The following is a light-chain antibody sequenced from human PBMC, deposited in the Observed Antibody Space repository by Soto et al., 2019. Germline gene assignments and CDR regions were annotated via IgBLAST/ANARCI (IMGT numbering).Light chain of an antibody. J-gene: IGKJ1*01. CDR2: LGS. V-gene: IGKV2-28*01. Sequence: DIVLTQSPLSLPVTPGEPASISCRSSQSLLHSNGNIYLDWYLQKPGQSPQLLISLGSFRASGVPDRFSGSGSGTDFTLKITRVEAEDVGVYYCMQAIQAPRTFGLGTKVEIK. CDR3: MQAIQAPRT. CDR1: QSLLHSNGNIY.